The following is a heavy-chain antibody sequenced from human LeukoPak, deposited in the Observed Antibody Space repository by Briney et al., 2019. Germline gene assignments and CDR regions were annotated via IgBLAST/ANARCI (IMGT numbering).Heavy chain of an antibody. J-gene: IGHJ4*02. D-gene: IGHD2-2*03. V-gene: IGHV3-30-3*01. Sequence: PGRSLRLSCAASGFTFSSYAMHWVRQAPGKGLEWVAVISYDGSNKYYADSVKGRFTISRDNSKNTLYLQMNSLRAEDTAVYYCAKDPPLDIVVVPAAQRGDYWGQGTLVTVSS. CDR3: AKDPPLDIVVVPAAQRGDY. CDR2: ISYDGSNK. CDR1: GFTFSSYA.